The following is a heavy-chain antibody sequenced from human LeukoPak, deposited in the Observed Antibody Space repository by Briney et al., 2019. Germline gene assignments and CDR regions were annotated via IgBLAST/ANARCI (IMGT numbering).Heavy chain of an antibody. J-gene: IGHJ5*02. D-gene: IGHD7-27*01. Sequence: GESLKISCKGSGYSFTSYWIGWVRQMPGKGLEWMGIIYPGDSDTRYSPSFQGQVTISADKSISTAYLQWSSLKASDTAMYYCARLRLTDNFPPWFDPWGQGTLVTVSS. CDR2: IYPGDSDT. CDR3: ARLRLTDNFPPWFDP. CDR1: GYSFTSYW. V-gene: IGHV5-51*01.